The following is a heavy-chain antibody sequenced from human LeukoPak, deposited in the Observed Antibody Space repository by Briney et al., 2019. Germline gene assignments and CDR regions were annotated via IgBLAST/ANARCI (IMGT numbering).Heavy chain of an antibody. CDR1: GFTFSSYG. CDR2: ISYDGSNN. V-gene: IGHV3-30*03. Sequence: GGSLRLSCAASGFTFSSYGMHWVRQAPGKGLEWVALISYDGSNNYYADSVKGRFTISRDNSKNTLYLQMNSLRAEDTAVYYCARDLDKPMAVVTPSYSFDYWGQGTLVTVSS. CDR3: ARDLDKPMAVVTPSYSFDY. D-gene: IGHD4-23*01. J-gene: IGHJ4*02.